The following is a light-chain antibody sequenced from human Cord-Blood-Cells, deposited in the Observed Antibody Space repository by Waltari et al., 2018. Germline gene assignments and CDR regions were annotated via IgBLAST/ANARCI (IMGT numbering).Light chain of an antibody. CDR1: QSVSSY. CDR3: QQRSNWPPFT. V-gene: IGKV3-11*01. Sequence: EILLTQSPATLFLSPGDRATLSCRASQSVSSYLAWYQQKPGQAPRLLIYDASNRATGIPARFSGSGSGTDFTLTISSLEPEDFAVYYCQQRSNWPPFTFGPGTKVDIK. CDR2: DAS. J-gene: IGKJ3*01.